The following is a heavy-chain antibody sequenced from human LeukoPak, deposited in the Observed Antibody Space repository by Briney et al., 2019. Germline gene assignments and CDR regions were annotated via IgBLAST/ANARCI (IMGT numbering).Heavy chain of an antibody. CDR1: GFTFSSYA. J-gene: IGHJ4*02. CDR3: AKDQGDYDYVWGSYRGSAFDY. CDR2: ISGSGGST. Sequence: GGSLRLSCAASGFTFSSYAMSWVRQAPGKGVEWVSAISGSGGSTYYADSVKGRFTISRDNSKNTLYLQMNSLRAEDTAVYYCAKDQGDYDYVWGSYRGSAFDYWGQGTLVTVSS. D-gene: IGHD3-16*02. V-gene: IGHV3-23*01.